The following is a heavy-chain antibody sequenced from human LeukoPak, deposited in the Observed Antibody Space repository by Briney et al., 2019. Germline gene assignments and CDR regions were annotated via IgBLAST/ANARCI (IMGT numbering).Heavy chain of an antibody. J-gene: IGHJ4*02. Sequence: GGSLRLSCAASGFTFSSYAMSWVRQAPGKGLEWVSGISSSGGSTYYADSVKGRFTVSRDKSKNTLYLQMNSLRAEDTAIYYCAKESRTYCGGPSDYWGQGTLVTVSP. CDR2: ISSSGGST. CDR3: AKESRTYCGGPSDY. D-gene: IGHD2-21*01. CDR1: GFTFSSYA. V-gene: IGHV3-23*01.